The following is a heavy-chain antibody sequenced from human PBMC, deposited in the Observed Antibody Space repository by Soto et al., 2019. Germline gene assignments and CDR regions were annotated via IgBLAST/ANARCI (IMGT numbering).Heavy chain of an antibody. V-gene: IGHV1-8*01. J-gene: IGHJ6*02. D-gene: IGHD3-10*01. Sequence: QVQLVQSGAEVKKPGASVKVSCKASGYTFTSYDINWVRQATGQGLEYMGWMNPNSGNTGYAQKFQGRVTMTRNTSISTGYVELSSRRSDDTAVYYWARARGRYGRDVWGQGTTVTVSS. CDR1: GYTFTSYD. CDR2: MNPNSGNT. CDR3: ARARGRYGRDV.